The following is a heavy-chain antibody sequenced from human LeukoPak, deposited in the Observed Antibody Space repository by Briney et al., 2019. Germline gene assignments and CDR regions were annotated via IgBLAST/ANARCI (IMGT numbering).Heavy chain of an antibody. CDR1: GFTVSTNY. Sequence: PGGSLRLSCAASGFTVSTNYMNWVRQAPGKGLEWVSILYSGSSTYYADSVEGRFIVSRDSSKNTLSLQMNDLRAEDTVVYYCARVGDHFHWYLDLWGRGTLVTVSS. J-gene: IGHJ2*01. V-gene: IGHV3-53*01. CDR2: LYSGSST. CDR3: ARVGDHFHWYLDL. D-gene: IGHD3-3*02.